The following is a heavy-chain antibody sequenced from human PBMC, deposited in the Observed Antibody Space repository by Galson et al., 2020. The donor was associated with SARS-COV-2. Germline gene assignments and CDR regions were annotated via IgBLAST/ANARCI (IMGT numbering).Heavy chain of an antibody. Sequence: ETSETLSLTCTVPGGSISSSSYYWGWIRQPPGKGLEWIGRIYYSGSNYYNPSLKSRVTISVDTSKNQFSLKLSSVTAAATAVYYCARDAESSGSYYYYGMDVWGQGTTVTVSS. D-gene: IGHD3-22*01. CDR1: GGSISSSSYY. CDR3: ARDAESSGSYYYYGMDV. V-gene: IGHV4-39*01. CDR2: IYYSGSN. J-gene: IGHJ6*02.